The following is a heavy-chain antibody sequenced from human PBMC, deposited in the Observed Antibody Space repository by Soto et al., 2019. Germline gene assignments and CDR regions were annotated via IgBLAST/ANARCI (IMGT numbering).Heavy chain of an antibody. CDR2: ISWDGGST. J-gene: IGHJ6*02. V-gene: IGHV3-43*01. CDR3: AKEIRGARYCSGGSCYSYYYYYYGMDV. D-gene: IGHD2-15*01. CDR1: GFTFDDYT. Sequence: LRLSCAASGFTFDDYTMHWVRQAPLKGLGWVSLISWDGGSTYYADSVKGRFTISRDNSKNSLYLQMNSLRTEDTALYYCAKEIRGARYCSGGSCYSYYYYYYGMDVWGQGTTVTVSS.